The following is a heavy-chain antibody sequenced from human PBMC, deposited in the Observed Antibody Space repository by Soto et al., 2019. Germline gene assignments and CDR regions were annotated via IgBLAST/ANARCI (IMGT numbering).Heavy chain of an antibody. J-gene: IGHJ4*02. CDR3: ARVPAYYDILTGYYYFDY. D-gene: IGHD3-9*01. CDR1: GYTFTSYG. V-gene: IGHV1-18*04. Sequence: QVQLVQSGAEVKKPGASVKVSCKASGYTFTSYGISWVRQAPGQGLEWMGWISAYNGNTNYAQKLQGRVTMTTDTSTSTAYMELRSLRSDDTAAYYCARVPAYYDILTGYYYFDYWGQGTLVTVSS. CDR2: ISAYNGNT.